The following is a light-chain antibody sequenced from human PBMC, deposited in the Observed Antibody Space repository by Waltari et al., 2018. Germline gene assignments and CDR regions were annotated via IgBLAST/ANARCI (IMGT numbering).Light chain of an antibody. CDR2: EVS. CDR1: SSDVGGYNY. Sequence: QSALPQPASVSGSPGQSITISCTGTSSDVGGYNYVSWYQQHPGKAPKLMIYEVSNRPSGVSNRCSGSKSGNTASLTISGLQAEDEADYYCSSYTSSSTSWVFGGGTKLTVL. J-gene: IGLJ3*02. CDR3: SSYTSSSTSWV. V-gene: IGLV2-14*01.